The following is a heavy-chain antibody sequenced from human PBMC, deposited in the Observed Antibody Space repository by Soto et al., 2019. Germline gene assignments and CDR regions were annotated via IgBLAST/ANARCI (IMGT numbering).Heavy chain of an antibody. CDR3: AKARAQYYDFWSGYPVDY. Sequence: EVQLLESGGGLVQPGGSLRPSCAASGFTFSSYALSWFRQAPGKGLEWVSAISGSGGSTYYADSVKGRFTISRDNSKNTLYLQMNSLRAEDTAVYYCAKARAQYYDFWSGYPVDYWGQGTLVTVSS. CDR2: ISGSGGST. V-gene: IGHV3-23*01. D-gene: IGHD3-3*01. CDR1: GFTFSSYA. J-gene: IGHJ4*02.